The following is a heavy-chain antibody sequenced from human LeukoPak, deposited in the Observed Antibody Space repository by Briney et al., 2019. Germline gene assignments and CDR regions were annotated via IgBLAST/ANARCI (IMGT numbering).Heavy chain of an antibody. V-gene: IGHV3-48*04. Sequence: GGFLRLSCAASGYTFSSYSMNWVRQAPGKGLEWVSYISSSSSTIYYAVSVEGRFHISRDIAKNSLYLQINSVRGEDRSFYYCAELGITMIGGVWGKGTTVTISS. D-gene: IGHD3-10*02. CDR3: AELGITMIGGV. CDR2: ISSSSSTI. CDR1: GYTFSSYS. J-gene: IGHJ6*04.